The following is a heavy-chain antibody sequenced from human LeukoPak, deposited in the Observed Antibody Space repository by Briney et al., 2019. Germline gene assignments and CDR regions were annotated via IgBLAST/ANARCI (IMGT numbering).Heavy chain of an antibody. CDR2: ISYDGSNK. CDR1: GFTFSSSG. J-gene: IGHJ4*02. Sequence: GGSLRLSCAASGFTFSSSGMHWVRQAPGKGLEWVAVISYDGSNKFYSDSVKGRFTISRDNSKNTLYLQMNSLTAEDTAMYYCAKDGDGYHNWGQGALVTVSS. V-gene: IGHV3-30*18. D-gene: IGHD3-9*01. CDR3: AKDGDGYHN.